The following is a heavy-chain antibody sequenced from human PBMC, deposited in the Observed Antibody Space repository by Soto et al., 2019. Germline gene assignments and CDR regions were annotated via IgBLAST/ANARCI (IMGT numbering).Heavy chain of an antibody. J-gene: IGHJ5*01. Sequence: SETLSLTCTVSGGSMSSYYWSWIRQPPGKGLEWIGYIYYSGSTNYNPSLKSRVTISVDTSKKQFSLKLSSVTAADTAVYYCASWGVYCTSTSCFHRLFDSWGQGILLTVSS. CDR2: IYYSGST. CDR3: ASWGVYCTSTSCFHRLFDS. D-gene: IGHD2-2*01. CDR1: GGSMSSYY. V-gene: IGHV4-59*08.